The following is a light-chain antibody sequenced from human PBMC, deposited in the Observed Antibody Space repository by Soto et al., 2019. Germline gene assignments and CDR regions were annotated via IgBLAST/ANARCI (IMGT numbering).Light chain of an antibody. J-gene: IGKJ1*01. CDR1: QSVNSN. Sequence: ETVMTQSPATLSVSPGERATLSCRSGQSVNSNLAWYQQNPGQTPRLLLYRASTRATGIPARFSGSGSGTEFTLTITSLQSEDFAVYYCLQYNDGPPWTFGPGTKVDI. CDR2: RAS. CDR3: LQYNDGPPWT. V-gene: IGKV3-15*01.